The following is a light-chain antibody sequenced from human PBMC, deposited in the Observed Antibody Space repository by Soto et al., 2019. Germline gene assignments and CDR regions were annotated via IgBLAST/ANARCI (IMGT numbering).Light chain of an antibody. CDR1: QSVSSN. CDR2: GAS. CDR3: QRYNNWPPKP. J-gene: IGKJ1*01. Sequence: IVMTQSPATLSVSPGERVTLSCRASQSVSSNLAWYQQKPGQAPRLLIYGASTRATGIPDRFSGSGSGTEFTLTVSSLQSEDSAVYYCQRYNNWPPKPFGQGTKVEIK. V-gene: IGKV3-15*01.